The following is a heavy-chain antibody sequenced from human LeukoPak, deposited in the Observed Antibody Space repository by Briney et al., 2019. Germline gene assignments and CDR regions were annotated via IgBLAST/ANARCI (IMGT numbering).Heavy chain of an antibody. CDR3: AREVGYCSGGSCYSYFDY. CDR1: GASISSYY. D-gene: IGHD2-15*01. V-gene: IGHV4-59*01. CDR2: IYYSGST. Sequence: PSETLSLTCTVSGASISSYYWSWIRQPPGKGLEWIGYIYYSGSTNYNASLTNRVTISVDTSKNQFSLKLSSVTAADTAVYYCAREVGYCSGGSCYSYFDYWGQGTLVTVSS. J-gene: IGHJ4*02.